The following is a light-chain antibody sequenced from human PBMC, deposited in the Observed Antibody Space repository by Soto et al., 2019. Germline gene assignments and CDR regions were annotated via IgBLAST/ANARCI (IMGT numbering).Light chain of an antibody. J-gene: IGLJ3*02. Sequence: QTVVTQEPSFSVSPGGTVTLTCGLSSGSVSTNYYPSWFQQTPGQAPRTLIYTTNTRSSGVPDRFSGSILGNKAALTITGAQADDESDYYCVLYMGSGISVFVGGTKVTVL. CDR3: VLYMGSGISV. CDR1: SGSVSTNYY. V-gene: IGLV8-61*01. CDR2: TTN.